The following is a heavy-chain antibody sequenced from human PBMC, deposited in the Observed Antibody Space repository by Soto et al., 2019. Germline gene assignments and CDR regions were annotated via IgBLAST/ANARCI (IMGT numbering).Heavy chain of an antibody. CDR1: GGSISSSSYY. CDR3: ATQQWLAQYGGYYGMDV. CDR2: IYYSGST. V-gene: IGHV4-39*01. J-gene: IGHJ6*02. Sequence: QLQLQESGPGLVKPSETLSLTCTVSGGSISSSSYYWGWIRQPPGKGLEWIGSIYYSGSTYYNPSLKSRVTISVDTSKNQFSLKLSSVTAADTAVYYCATQQWLAQYGGYYGMDVWGQGTTVTVSS. D-gene: IGHD6-19*01.